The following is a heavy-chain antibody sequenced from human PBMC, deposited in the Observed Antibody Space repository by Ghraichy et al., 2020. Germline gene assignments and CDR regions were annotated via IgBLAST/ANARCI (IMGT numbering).Heavy chain of an antibody. D-gene: IGHD1-26*01. CDR3: AREGVGDY. J-gene: IGHJ4*02. CDR2: INHSGST. CDR1: GGSFSGYY. Sequence: SETLSLTCAVYGGSFSGYYWSWIRQPPGKGLEWIGEINHSGSTNYNPSLKSRVTISVDTSKNQFSLKLSSVTAADTAVYYCAREGVGDYWGQGTLVTVSS. V-gene: IGHV4-34*01.